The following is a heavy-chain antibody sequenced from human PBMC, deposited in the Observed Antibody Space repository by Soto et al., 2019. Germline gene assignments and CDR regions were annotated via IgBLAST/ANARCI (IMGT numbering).Heavy chain of an antibody. V-gene: IGHV1-58*01. J-gene: IGHJ4*02. CDR1: GFTFTSSA. CDR2: IVVGSGNT. Sequence: SVKVSCKASGFTFTSSAVQWVRQARGQRLEWIGWIVVGSGNTNYAQKFQERVTITRDMSTSTAYMELSSLRSEDTAVYYCAAGDGPKHGPTPDYWGQGTLVTVSS. D-gene: IGHD2-8*01. CDR3: AAGDGPKHGPTPDY.